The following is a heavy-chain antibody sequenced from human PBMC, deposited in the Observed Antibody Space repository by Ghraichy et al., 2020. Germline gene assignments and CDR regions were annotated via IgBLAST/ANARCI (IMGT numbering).Heavy chain of an antibody. CDR3: ARDRAPITLIVPYFFDY. CDR2: ISSSNSFV. D-gene: IGHD3-22*01. CDR1: GFTFSNYC. Sequence: GESLNISCAASGFTFSNYCMNWVRQAPGKGLEWVSSISSSNSFVRYAESVKGRFTISRDNAKNSLYLQMNSLRAEDTAVYYCARDRAPITLIVPYFFDYWGQGTLVTVSS. V-gene: IGHV3-21*01. J-gene: IGHJ4*02.